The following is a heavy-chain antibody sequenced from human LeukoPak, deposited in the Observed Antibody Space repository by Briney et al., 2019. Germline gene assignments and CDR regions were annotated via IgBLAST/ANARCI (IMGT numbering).Heavy chain of an antibody. CDR2: IKKDGSEK. V-gene: IGHV3-7*01. CDR3: ARAVTAAAGVDY. D-gene: IGHD6-13*01. J-gene: IGHJ4*02. Sequence: GGSLRLSCAASGFTFSNNWMSWVRQAPGKGLECVANIKKDGSEKYYINSVKGRFTISRDNAKSSLYLQMNSLRAEDTAVYYCARAVTAAAGVDYWGQGTLVTVSS. CDR1: GFTFSNNW.